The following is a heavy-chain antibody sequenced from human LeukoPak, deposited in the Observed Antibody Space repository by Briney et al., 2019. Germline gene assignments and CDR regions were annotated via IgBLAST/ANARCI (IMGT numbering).Heavy chain of an antibody. D-gene: IGHD6-6*01. CDR2: IYYSGST. J-gene: IGHJ3*02. V-gene: IGHV4-59*01. Sequence: PSETLSLTCTVSGGSISSYYWSWIRQPPGKGLEWIGYIYYSGSTNYNPSLKSRVTISVDTSRNQFSLKLSSVTAADTAVYYCARVGQLVDDAFDIWGQGTMVTVSS. CDR3: ARVGQLVDDAFDI. CDR1: GGSISSYY.